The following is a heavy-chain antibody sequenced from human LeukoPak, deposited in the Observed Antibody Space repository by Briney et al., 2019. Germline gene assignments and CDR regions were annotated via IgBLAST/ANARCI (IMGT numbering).Heavy chain of an antibody. CDR1: GFTFSDFQ. D-gene: IGHD3-22*01. V-gene: IGHV3-11*01. CDR2: ISDTGHSI. Sequence: SGGSLRLSCAASGFTFSDFQMSWLRQAPGKGLEWLSDISDTGHSIRYADSVKGRFTISRDNAKKSLYLQLNSLSAEDTAVYYCAKYGSYYDTSAFYSDNWGQGTLVTVSS. J-gene: IGHJ4*02. CDR3: AKYGSYYDTSAFYSDN.